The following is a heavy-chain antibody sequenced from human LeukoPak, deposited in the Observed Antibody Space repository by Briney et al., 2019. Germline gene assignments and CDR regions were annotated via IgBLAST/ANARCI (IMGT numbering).Heavy chain of an antibody. CDR2: IYYSGST. J-gene: IGHJ3*02. CDR1: GGSISSSSYY. CDR3: ARFVTGLTDAFDI. D-gene: IGHD2-21*02. V-gene: IGHV4-61*05. Sequence: PSETLSLTCTVSGGSISSSSYYWGWIRQPPGKGLEWIGYIYYSGSTNYNPSLKSRVTISVDTSKNQFSLKLSSVTAADTAVYYCARFVTGLTDAFDIWGQGTMVTVSS.